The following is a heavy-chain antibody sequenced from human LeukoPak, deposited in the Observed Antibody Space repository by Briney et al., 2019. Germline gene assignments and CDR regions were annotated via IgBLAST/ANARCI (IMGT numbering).Heavy chain of an antibody. Sequence: GGSLRLSCAASGFTFSSYAMHWVRQAPGKGLEWVAVISYDGSNKYYADSVKGRFTISRGNSKNTLYLQMNSLRAEDTAVYYCARDGIRTGTTGIVDYWGQGTLVTVSS. J-gene: IGHJ4*02. CDR3: ARDGIRTGTTGIVDY. D-gene: IGHD1-1*01. CDR2: ISYDGSNK. V-gene: IGHV3-30*04. CDR1: GFTFSSYA.